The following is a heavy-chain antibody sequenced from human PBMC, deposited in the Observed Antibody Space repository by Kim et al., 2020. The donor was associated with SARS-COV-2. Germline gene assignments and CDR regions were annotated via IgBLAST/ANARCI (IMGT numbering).Heavy chain of an antibody. D-gene: IGHD3-22*01. Sequence: SETLSLTCTVSGVSISTYYWSWIRQTPGKGLEWIGYFYSSGTTNYNPSLKSRVTISVDTSKSQFSLRLSSVTAADTAVYYCVSASSGSYPQFAYWGQGTL. V-gene: IGHV4-59*08. CDR2: FYSSGTT. CDR3: VSASSGSYPQFAY. CDR1: GVSISTYY. J-gene: IGHJ4*02.